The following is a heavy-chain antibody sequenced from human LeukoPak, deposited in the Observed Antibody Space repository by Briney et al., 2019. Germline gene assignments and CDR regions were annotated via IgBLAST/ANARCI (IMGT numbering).Heavy chain of an antibody. V-gene: IGHV4-30-4*01. D-gene: IGHD2-15*01. J-gene: IGHJ5*02. CDR2: INDSGST. CDR1: GGSIGSGDHL. Sequence: SQTLCLTCTVSGGSIGSGDHLWTWIRQSPGKGVEWIASINDSGSTYHNPSLKSRVTMSVDTSKNQFSLKLSSLTAADTALYYCVRAEDPYCRRTSCPVWFDPWGQGTLVIVSS. CDR3: VRAEDPYCRRTSCPVWFDP.